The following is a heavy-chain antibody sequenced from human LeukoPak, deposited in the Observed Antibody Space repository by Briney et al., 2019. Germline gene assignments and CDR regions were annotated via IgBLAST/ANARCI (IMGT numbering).Heavy chain of an antibody. D-gene: IGHD2-2*01. CDR3: ARAGGYCSSTSCYYPYYYYYYYMDV. V-gene: IGHV1-18*01. J-gene: IGHJ6*03. CDR2: ISAYNGNT. Sequence: ASVKVSCKASGYTFTSYGISWVRQAPGQGLEWMGWISAYNGNTNYAQKFQGRVTITADESTSTAYMELSSLRSEDTAVYYCARAGGYCSSTSCYYPYYYYYYYMDVWGKGTTVTVSS. CDR1: GYTFTSYG.